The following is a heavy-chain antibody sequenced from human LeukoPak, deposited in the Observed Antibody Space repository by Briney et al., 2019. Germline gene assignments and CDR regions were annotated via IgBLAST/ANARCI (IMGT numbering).Heavy chain of an antibody. CDR2: ISSSSSTI. CDR1: GFTLSSYS. D-gene: IGHD1/OR15-1a*01. V-gene: IGHV3-48*01. J-gene: IGHJ6*03. CDR3: ARVGGDWRTGTYYYYCMDV. Sequence: GGSLRLSCAASGFTLSSYSMNWVRQAPGKGLEWVSYISSSSSTIYYADSVKGRFTISRDNAKNSLYLQMNSLRAEDTAVYYCARVGGDWRTGTYYYYCMDVWGKGTTVTVSS.